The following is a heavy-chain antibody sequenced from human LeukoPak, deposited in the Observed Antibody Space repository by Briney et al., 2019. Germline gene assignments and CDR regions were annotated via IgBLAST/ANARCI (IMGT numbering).Heavy chain of an antibody. CDR3: AREGITVTTDFQY. CDR1: GYTFTGYY. CDR2: INPNSDGT. V-gene: IGHV1-2*02. D-gene: IGHD4-17*01. J-gene: IGHJ1*01. Sequence: ASVKVSCKASGYTFTGYYMHWVRQAPGQGPEWMGWINPNSDGTKYAQKFQGRVIMTTDMSINTAYMELSRLISDDTAVYYCAREGITVTTDFQYWGQGTLVTVSS.